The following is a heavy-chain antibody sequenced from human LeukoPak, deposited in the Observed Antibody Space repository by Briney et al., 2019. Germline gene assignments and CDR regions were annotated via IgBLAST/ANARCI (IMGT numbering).Heavy chain of an antibody. CDR3: ARGMYYYDPSYFDY. CDR1: GYTFSSYG. J-gene: IGHJ4*02. V-gene: IGHV1-8*01. Sequence: GASVKVSCKASGYTFSSYGITWVRQAPGQGLEWMGWMNPNSGNAGYAQKFQGRVTMTRNTSISTAYMELSSLRSEDTAVYYCARGMYYYDPSYFDYWGQGTLVTVSS. CDR2: MNPNSGNA. D-gene: IGHD3-22*01.